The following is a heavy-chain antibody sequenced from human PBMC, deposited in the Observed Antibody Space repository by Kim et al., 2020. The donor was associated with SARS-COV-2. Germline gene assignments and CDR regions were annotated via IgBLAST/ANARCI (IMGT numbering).Heavy chain of an antibody. CDR3: AKGGPRGFGELLI. CDR2: T. V-gene: IGHV3-23*01. Sequence: TYYAASVKGRFTISRDNTVYLQMNSLRAEDTAVYYCAKGGPRGFGELLIWGQGTMVIVSS. D-gene: IGHD3-10*01. J-gene: IGHJ3*02.